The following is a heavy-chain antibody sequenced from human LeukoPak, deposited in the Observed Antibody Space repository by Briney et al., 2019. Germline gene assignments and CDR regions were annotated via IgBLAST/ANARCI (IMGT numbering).Heavy chain of an antibody. CDR2: ISAYNGNT. Sequence: GASVKVSCKASGYTFTSYGISWVRQAPGQGLEWMGWISAYNGNTNYAQKLQGRVTMTTDTSTSTAYMELSRLRSDDTAVYYCARAGYSSGWSHYYMDVWGKGTTVTVSS. D-gene: IGHD6-19*01. CDR3: ARAGYSSGWSHYYMDV. J-gene: IGHJ6*03. V-gene: IGHV1-18*01. CDR1: GYTFTSYG.